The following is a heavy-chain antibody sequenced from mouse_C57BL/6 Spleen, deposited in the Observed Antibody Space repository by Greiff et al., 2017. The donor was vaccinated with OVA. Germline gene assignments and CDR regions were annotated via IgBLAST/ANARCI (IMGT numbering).Heavy chain of an antibody. CDR2: INYDGSST. J-gene: IGHJ2*01. CDR3: ARDRDGYYLFDY. D-gene: IGHD2-3*01. V-gene: IGHV5-16*01. Sequence: EVKLMESEGGLVQPGSSMKLSCTASGFTFSDYYMAWVRQVPEKGLEWVANINYDGSSTYYLDSLKSRFIISSDNAKNILYLQMSSLKSEDTATYYCARDRDGYYLFDYWGQGTTLTVSS. CDR1: GFTFSDYY.